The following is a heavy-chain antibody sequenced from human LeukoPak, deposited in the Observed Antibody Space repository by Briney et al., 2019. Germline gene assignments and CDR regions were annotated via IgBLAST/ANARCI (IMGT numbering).Heavy chain of an antibody. CDR3: ARDLAEGSIDY. CDR2: ISSSSSTI. J-gene: IGHJ4*02. D-gene: IGHD6-13*01. Sequence: PGGSLRLSCAASGFTFSSYSMNWVRQAPGKGLEWVSSISSSSSTIYYADSVKGRFTISRDNAKNSLYLQMNSLRAEDTAVYYCARDLAEGSIDYWGQGTLVTVSS. CDR1: GFTFSSYS. V-gene: IGHV3-21*04.